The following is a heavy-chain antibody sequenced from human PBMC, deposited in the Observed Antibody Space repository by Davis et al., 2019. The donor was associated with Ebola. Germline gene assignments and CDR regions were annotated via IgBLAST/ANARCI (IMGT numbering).Heavy chain of an antibody. Sequence: SETLSLTCTVSGGPISSSSYYWGWIRQPPGKGLEWIGSIYYSRSTYYNPSLKSPATISVDTSKNHFSLKLSSVTAADTAVYYCARQPTVSDFDYWGQGTLVTVSS. V-gene: IGHV4-39*01. CDR2: IYYSRST. D-gene: IGHD4-17*01. CDR3: ARQPTVSDFDY. CDR1: GGPISSSSYY. J-gene: IGHJ4*02.